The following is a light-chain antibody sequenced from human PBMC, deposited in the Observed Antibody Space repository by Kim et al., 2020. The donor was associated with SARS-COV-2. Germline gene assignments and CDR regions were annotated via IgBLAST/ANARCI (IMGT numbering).Light chain of an antibody. CDR2: GVS. CDR1: QSVTGNS. V-gene: IGKV3-20*01. CDR3: QQQHHGASPPWT. J-gene: IGKJ1*01. Sequence: EIVLTQSPGTLSLSPGERATLFCRSSQSVTGNSLAWYQQKSGQAPRILIYGVSNRATGIPDRFSGSGSGTDFTLTISRLEPEDFAVYYCQQQHHGASPPWTFGRGTKVDIK.